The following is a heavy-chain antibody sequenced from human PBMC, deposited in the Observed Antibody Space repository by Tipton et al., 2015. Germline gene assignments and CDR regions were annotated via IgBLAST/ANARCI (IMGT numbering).Heavy chain of an antibody. CDR2: ISGSGDMT. D-gene: IGHD3-16*01. Sequence: SLRLSCAASGFTFSTYGMSWVRQAPGKGLEWVSGISGSGDMTYYADSVKGRFSISRDNSKNTLFLQMNSLRAEDTAVYYCARGGPGGTYCFDYWGQGALVTVAS. CDR1: GFTFSTYG. CDR3: ARGGPGGTYCFDY. J-gene: IGHJ4*02. V-gene: IGHV3-23*01.